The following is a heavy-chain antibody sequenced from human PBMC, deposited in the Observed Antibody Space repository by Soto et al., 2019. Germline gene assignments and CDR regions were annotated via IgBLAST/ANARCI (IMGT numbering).Heavy chain of an antibody. D-gene: IGHD2-2*01. CDR3: ARGAVVVPAATSYYYYGMDV. CDR1: GFTFSSYA. CDR2: IPYDGSNK. Sequence: GGSLRLSCAASGFTFSSYAMHWVRQAPGKGLEWVAVIPYDGSNKYYADSVKGRFTISRDNSKNTLYLQMNSLRAEDTAVYYCARGAVVVPAATSYYYYGMDVWGQGTTVTVSS. V-gene: IGHV3-30-3*01. J-gene: IGHJ6*02.